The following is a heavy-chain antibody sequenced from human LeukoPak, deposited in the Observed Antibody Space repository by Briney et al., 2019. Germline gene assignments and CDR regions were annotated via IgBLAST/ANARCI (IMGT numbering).Heavy chain of an antibody. CDR2: VRYDETTK. Sequence: GGSLRLSCAASGFTFSNYGMHWVRQAPGKGLEWVAFVRYDETTKFYADSVKGRFTISRDNSKTTLYLQMNSLRAEDTAVYYCARVPAAGTGGTEFYFDYWGQGTLVTVSS. V-gene: IGHV3-30*02. CDR1: GFTFSNYG. J-gene: IGHJ4*02. D-gene: IGHD6-13*01. CDR3: ARVPAAGTGGTEFYFDY.